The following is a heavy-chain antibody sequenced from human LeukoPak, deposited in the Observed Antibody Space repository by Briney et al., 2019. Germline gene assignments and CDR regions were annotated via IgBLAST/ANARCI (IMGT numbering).Heavy chain of an antibody. CDR3: ARAGMAASAFRPH. D-gene: IGHD6-13*01. J-gene: IGHJ4*02. CDR2: IHTSGST. CDR1: GASITDDIYY. Sequence: SETLSLTCTVSGASITDDIYYWSWIRQPAGKGLEWIGRIHTSGSTDYNPSLKSRVTISMDKAKDHFSLRLTSVTAADTAVYFCARAGMAASAFRPHWGQGTLVTVSS. V-gene: IGHV4-61*02.